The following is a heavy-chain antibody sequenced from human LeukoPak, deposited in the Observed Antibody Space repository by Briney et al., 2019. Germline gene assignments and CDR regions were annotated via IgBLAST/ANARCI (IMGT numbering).Heavy chain of an antibody. D-gene: IGHD6-19*01. J-gene: IGHJ5*02. CDR3: ARQRMAVAEQFDL. CDR2: IYYTGNT. CDR1: GGSIVSHY. Sequence: SETLSLTCTVSGGSIVSHYWNWIRQSPGKGLEWIGYIYYTGNTKYNPSLEGRVSMSVDTSKNHFSLNLNSLTATDTAVYYCARQRMAVAEQFDLWGQGTLVAVSS. V-gene: IGHV4-59*08.